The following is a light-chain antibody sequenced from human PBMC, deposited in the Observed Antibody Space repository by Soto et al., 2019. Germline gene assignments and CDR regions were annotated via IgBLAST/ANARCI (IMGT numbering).Light chain of an antibody. CDR2: GAS. Sequence: EIVLTQSPVTLSLSPGERATLSCRASQSVSSNVAWYQQIPGQTPRLLIYGASTRATGIPVRFSGSGSGTDFTLTISRLEPEDFAVYYCQQYGSSGTFGQGTKV. CDR3: QQYGSSGT. J-gene: IGKJ1*01. V-gene: IGKV3-20*01. CDR1: QSVSSN.